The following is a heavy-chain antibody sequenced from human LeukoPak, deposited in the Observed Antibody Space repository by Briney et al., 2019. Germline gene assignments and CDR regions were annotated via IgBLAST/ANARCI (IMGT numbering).Heavy chain of an antibody. J-gene: IGHJ4*02. Sequence: SETLSLTCAVSGGSFTTYYWSWIRQPPGKGLEWIGEINYRGNTNYNPSLERRVTISVDTSRNQFSLKLTSVSAADTAVYYCARWIIAADDPYYFDHWGQGTLVTVSS. V-gene: IGHV4-34*01. CDR1: GGSFTTYY. CDR2: INYRGNT. CDR3: ARWIIAADDPYYFDH. D-gene: IGHD6-6*01.